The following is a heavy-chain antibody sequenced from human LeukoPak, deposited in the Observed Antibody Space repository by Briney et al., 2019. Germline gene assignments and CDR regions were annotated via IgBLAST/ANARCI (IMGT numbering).Heavy chain of an antibody. J-gene: IGHJ5*02. CDR3: ARGTVVTMARRTTWFDP. Sequence: PSETLSLTCTVSGDSISTYDWSWIRQPPGKGLEWIGYIYYSRGTSYSPSLKSRVTISVDTSKNQFSLKPNSVTAADTAVYYCARGTVVTMARRTTWFDPWGQGTLVTVSS. D-gene: IGHD3-10*01. CDR2: IYYSRGT. V-gene: IGHV4-59*01. CDR1: GDSISTYD.